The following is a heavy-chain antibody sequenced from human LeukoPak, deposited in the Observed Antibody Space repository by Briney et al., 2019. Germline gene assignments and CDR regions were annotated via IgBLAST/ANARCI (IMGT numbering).Heavy chain of an antibody. CDR2: IHNSGTT. J-gene: IGHJ4*02. D-gene: IGHD3-10*01. CDR3: ARRYYYNLGSFPFDF. CDR1: GGPFSGYF. V-gene: IGHV4-34*01. Sequence: SETLSLTCAVSGGPFSGYFWSWIRQSAGKGLEWIGEIHNSGTTNYNPSLNSRVTISEDTSKNQFYLNLSSVTAADTAVYYCARRYYYNLGSFPFDFWGQGTLVTVSS.